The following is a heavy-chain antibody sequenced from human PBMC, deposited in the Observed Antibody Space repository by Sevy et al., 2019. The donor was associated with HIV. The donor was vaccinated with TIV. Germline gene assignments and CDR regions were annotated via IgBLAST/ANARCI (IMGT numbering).Heavy chain of an antibody. V-gene: IGHV4-59*01. D-gene: IGHD6-19*01. J-gene: IGHJ5*02. Sequence: SETLSLTCTVSGGSISSYYWSWIRQPPGKGLEWIGYIYYSGSTNYNPSLKSRVTISVDTSKTQFSLKLSSVTAADTAVYYCATAPSYSSGRGVWFDPWGQGTLVTVSS. CDR3: ATAPSYSSGRGVWFDP. CDR1: GGSISSYY. CDR2: IYYSGST.